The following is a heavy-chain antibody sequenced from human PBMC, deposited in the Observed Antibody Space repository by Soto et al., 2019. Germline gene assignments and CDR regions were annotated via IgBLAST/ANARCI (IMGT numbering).Heavy chain of an antibody. CDR3: ANMALFGSYAKVGGHYMDV. CDR2: ISWNSGSI. Sequence: GGSLRLSCAASGFTFDDYAMHWVRQAPGKGLEWVSGISWNSGSIGYADSVKGRFTISRDNAKNSLYLQMNSLRAEDTALYYCANMALFGSYAKVGGHYMDVWGKGTTVTVSS. CDR1: GFTFDDYA. J-gene: IGHJ6*03. D-gene: IGHD2-8*01. V-gene: IGHV3-9*01.